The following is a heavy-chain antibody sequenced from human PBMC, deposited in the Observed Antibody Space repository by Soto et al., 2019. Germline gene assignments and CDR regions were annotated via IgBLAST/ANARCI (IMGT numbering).Heavy chain of an antibody. V-gene: IGHV1-69*02. CDR3: ARPLGYCSGGSCYGDDAFDI. CDR2: IIPILGIA. J-gene: IGHJ3*02. Sequence: QVQLVQSGAEVKKPGSSVKVSCKASGGTFSSYTISWVRQAPGQGLEWMGRIIPILGIANYAQKFQGRVPITADKSTSTAYMELSSLRSEDTAVYYCARPLGYCSGGSCYGDDAFDIWGQGTMVTVSS. D-gene: IGHD2-15*01. CDR1: GGTFSSYT.